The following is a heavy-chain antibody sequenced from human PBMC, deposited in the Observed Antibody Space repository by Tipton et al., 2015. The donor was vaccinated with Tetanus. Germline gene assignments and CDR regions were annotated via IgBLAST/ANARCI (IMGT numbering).Heavy chain of an antibody. Sequence: SLRLSCAASGFTFSGYHMHWVRQAPGKGLEWVASVSNDGSDIDYIDSVKGRFTISRDNSKNTLYLQLNSLRSDDTAVFYCASSYPYLDVWGRGSLVIVSS. J-gene: IGHJ2*01. CDR2: VSNDGSDI. V-gene: IGHV3-30*03. CDR1: GFTFSGYH. D-gene: IGHD2-2*01. CDR3: ASSYPYLDV.